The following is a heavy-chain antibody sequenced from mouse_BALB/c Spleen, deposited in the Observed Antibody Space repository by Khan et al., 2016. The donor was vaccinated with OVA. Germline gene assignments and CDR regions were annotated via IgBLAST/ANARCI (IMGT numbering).Heavy chain of an antibody. V-gene: IGHV2-6-7*01. CDR1: GFSLTGYG. CDR3: ARAYYGNYRETMDY. D-gene: IGHD2-10*01. Sequence: QVQLKESGPGLVAPSQSLSITCTVSGFSLTGYGVNWVRQPPGKGLEWLGMIWGDGSTDYNSALKSRLILSKYNSKSPVFLKMNSLQTDDTARYYCARAYYGNYRETMDYWGQGTSVTVSS. CDR2: IWGDGST. J-gene: IGHJ4*01.